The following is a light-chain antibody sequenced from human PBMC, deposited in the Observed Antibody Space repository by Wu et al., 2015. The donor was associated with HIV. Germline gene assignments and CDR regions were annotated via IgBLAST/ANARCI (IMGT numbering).Light chain of an antibody. CDR1: QNVDKNF. J-gene: IGKJ1*01. CDR2: GAS. V-gene: IGKV3-20*01. Sequence: TQSPVTLSLSPGERATLSCRATQNVDKNFLAWYRHNPGQAPRLLIYGASNRATGVPDFSLTISRLEPEDFAVYYCQQYGSSSWTSGQGTKVEIK. CDR3: QQYGSSSWT.